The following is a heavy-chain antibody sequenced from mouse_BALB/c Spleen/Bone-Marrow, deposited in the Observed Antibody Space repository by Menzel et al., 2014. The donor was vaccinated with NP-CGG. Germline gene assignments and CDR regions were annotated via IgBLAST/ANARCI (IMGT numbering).Heavy chain of an antibody. Sequence: EVQGVESGGGLVKPGGSLKLSCAASGFTFSGYAMSWVRQSPEKRLEWVAEISSGGSYTYYPDTVTGRFTISRDNAKNTLYLEMSSLRSEDTAMYYCAREGLRRRAAMDYWGQGTSVTVSS. CDR1: GFTFSGYA. J-gene: IGHJ4*01. V-gene: IGHV5-9-4*01. CDR2: ISSGGSYT. D-gene: IGHD2-4*01. CDR3: AREGLRRRAAMDY.